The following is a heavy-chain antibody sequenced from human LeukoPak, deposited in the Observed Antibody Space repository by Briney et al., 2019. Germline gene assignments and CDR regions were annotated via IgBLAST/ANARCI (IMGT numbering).Heavy chain of an antibody. CDR2: IYYSGST. CDR3: ASRRYYDFWSGDNWLDP. J-gene: IGHJ5*02. CDR1: GGSISSGGYY. Sequence: SQTLSLTCTVSGGSISSGGYYWSWIRQHPGKGLEWIGYIYYSGSTYYNPSLKSRVTISVDTSKNQFSLKLSSVTAADTAVYYCASRRYYDFWSGDNWLDPWGQGTLVTVSS. V-gene: IGHV4-31*03. D-gene: IGHD3-3*01.